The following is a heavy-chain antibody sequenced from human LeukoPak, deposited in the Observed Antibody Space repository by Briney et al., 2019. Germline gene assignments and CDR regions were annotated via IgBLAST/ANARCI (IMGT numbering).Heavy chain of an antibody. CDR3: ATEKQSGSYLRYIDS. V-gene: IGHV1-69*13. CDR1: GGSFNNYA. CDR2: IIPIFGTT. Sequence: SVTVSCKASGGSFNNYAINWVRQAPGQGLQWMGGIIPIFGTTNYAQKFQGRVTITADEFTRTAYMELTSLRSEDTAVYYCATEKQSGSYLRYIDSWGQGTLVTVSS. J-gene: IGHJ4*02. D-gene: IGHD1-26*01.